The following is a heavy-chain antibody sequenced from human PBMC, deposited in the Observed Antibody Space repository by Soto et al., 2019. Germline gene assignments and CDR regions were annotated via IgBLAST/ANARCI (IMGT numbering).Heavy chain of an antibody. V-gene: IGHV2-26*01. J-gene: IGHJ3*01. CDR2: VFTNDEK. D-gene: IGHD5-12*01. CDR3: SSNGYYSDAFDV. Sequence: QVTLKESGPVLVKPTETLTLTCSVSGASLINDRRGVCWIRQRPVKALEWLAHVFTNDEKSYSESLKRRLTILPDASIGQVVLTMTDMDPVDTATYDCSSNGYYSDAFDVWGQGTMVIVSS. CDR1: GASLINDRRG.